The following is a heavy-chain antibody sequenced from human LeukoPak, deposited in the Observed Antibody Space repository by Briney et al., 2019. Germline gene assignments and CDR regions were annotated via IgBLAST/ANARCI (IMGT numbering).Heavy chain of an antibody. V-gene: IGHV3-21*01. CDR1: EFTFSNYG. J-gene: IGHJ5*02. D-gene: IGHD5-12*01. Sequence: GGSLRLSCAASEFTFSNYGMSWVRQAPGKGLEWVSSISSSSSYIYYADSVKGRFTISRDNAKNSLYLQMNSLRAEDTAVYYCARVLIPGGYDPWGQGTLVTVSS. CDR3: ARVLIPGGYDP. CDR2: ISSSSSYI.